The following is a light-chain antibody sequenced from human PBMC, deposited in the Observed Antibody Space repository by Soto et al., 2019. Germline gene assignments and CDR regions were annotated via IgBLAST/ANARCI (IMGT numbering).Light chain of an antibody. Sequence: SYELTQPPSVSVSPGQTARITCSGDALSSQYAYWYQQKPGQAPVVVIYKDSERPSGIPERFSASSSGTTVTLTISGVQAEDEADYYCQSGDSSTTYVVFGGGTKLTVL. V-gene: IGLV3-25*03. CDR1: ALSSQY. CDR3: QSGDSSTTYVV. J-gene: IGLJ2*01. CDR2: KDS.